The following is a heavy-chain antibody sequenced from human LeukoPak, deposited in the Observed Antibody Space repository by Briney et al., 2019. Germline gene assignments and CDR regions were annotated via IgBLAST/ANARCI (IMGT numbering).Heavy chain of an antibody. CDR3: ARNLLDIADPWESSGY. Sequence: GASVKVSCKASGGTVSRYPISWVRQAPGQGLEWMGGIIPIFGTANYAQKFQGRVTMTRNTSISTAYMELSSLRSEDTAVYYCARNLLDIADPWESSGYWGQGTLVTVSS. D-gene: IGHD5-12*01. CDR1: GGTVSRYP. J-gene: IGHJ4*02. V-gene: IGHV1-69*05. CDR2: IIPIFGTA.